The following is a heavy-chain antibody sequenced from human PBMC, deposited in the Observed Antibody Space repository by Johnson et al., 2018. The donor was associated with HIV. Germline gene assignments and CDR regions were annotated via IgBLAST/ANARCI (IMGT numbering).Heavy chain of an antibody. CDR3: ARDPKRSGSYYKDAFDI. CDR2: ISYHGGTK. J-gene: IGHJ3*02. D-gene: IGHD3-10*01. Sequence: QVQLVESGGGVVQPGRSLRLSCAASGFTFSSYGMHWVRQAPGKGLEWVAVISYHGGTKYSADSVKGRFSISRDNSENTVYLQMNSLRAEDTAVYFCARDPKRSGSYYKDAFDIWGQGTMVTVSS. V-gene: IGHV3-30*03. CDR1: GFTFSSYG.